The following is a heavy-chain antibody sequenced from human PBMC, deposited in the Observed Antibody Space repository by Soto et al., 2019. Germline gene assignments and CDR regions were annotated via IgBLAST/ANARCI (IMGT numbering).Heavy chain of an antibody. V-gene: IGHV3-74*01. D-gene: IGHD5-12*01. J-gene: IGHJ4*02. CDR3: VRIRRGDGYTFGY. Sequence: EVQLVESGGVSVQPGGSLRRSCTASGFTLSNYWMHWVRQAPGTGLVWVSRINTDGSTPTYADSVKGRFTISRDNAKNTLYLQMNSLRDEDTAVYYCVRIRRGDGYTFGYWGQGTLVTVSS. CDR1: GFTLSNYW. CDR2: INTDGSTP.